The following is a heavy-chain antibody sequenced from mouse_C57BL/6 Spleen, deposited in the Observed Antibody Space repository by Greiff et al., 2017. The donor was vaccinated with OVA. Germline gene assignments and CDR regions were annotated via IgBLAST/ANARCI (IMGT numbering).Heavy chain of an antibody. CDR2: IYPGSGST. D-gene: IGHD1-1*01. J-gene: IGHJ2*01. CDR3: ARNWGTTVVAPGR. CDR1: GYTFTSYW. Sequence: VQLQQSGAELVKPGASVKMSCKASGYTFTSYWITWVKQRPGQGLEWIGDIYPGSGSTNYNEKFKSKATLTVDTSSSTAYMQLSSLTSEDSAVYYCARNWGTTVVAPGRWGQGTTLTDSS. V-gene: IGHV1-55*01.